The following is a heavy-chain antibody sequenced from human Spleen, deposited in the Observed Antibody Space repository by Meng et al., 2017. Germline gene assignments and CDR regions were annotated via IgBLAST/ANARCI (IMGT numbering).Heavy chain of an antibody. CDR1: GYSITGSYN. V-gene: IGHV4-38-2*02. CDR3: ARDEIAAAGWFDP. J-gene: IGHJ5*02. D-gene: IGHD6-13*01. CDR2: IYYSGTT. Sequence: LSLTCAVSGYSITGSYNWGWIRQAPGKGLEWIGSIYYSGTTSYNPSLKSRVTISVDTSKNQFSLKLSSVTAADTAVYYCARDEIAAAGWFDPWGQGTQVTVSS.